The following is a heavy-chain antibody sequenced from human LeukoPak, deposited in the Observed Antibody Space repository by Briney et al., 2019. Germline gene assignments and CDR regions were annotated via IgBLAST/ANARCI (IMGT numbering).Heavy chain of an antibody. V-gene: IGHV1-18*01. CDR3: ARAPYSSSWYKNAFDI. CDR1: GYTFTSYG. D-gene: IGHD6-13*01. CDR2: ISAYSGDT. J-gene: IGHJ3*02. Sequence: ASVKVSCKASGYTFTSYGISWVRQAPGQGLEWVGWISAYSGDTHYAQKLQGRVTMTTDTSTSTAYMELRSLRSDDTAVYYCARAPYSSSWYKNAFDIWSQGTMVTVSS.